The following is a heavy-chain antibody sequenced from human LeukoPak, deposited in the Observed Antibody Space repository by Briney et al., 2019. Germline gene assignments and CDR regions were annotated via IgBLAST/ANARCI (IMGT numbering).Heavy chain of an antibody. CDR3: ARGSPPYCSGGSCYPKDFDY. CDR1: GYTFTSYG. CDR2: ISAYNGNT. J-gene: IGHJ4*02. Sequence: GASVKVSCKASGYTFTSYGISWVRQAPGQGLEWMGWISAYNGNTNYAQKLQGRVTMTTDTSTSTAYMELRSLRSDDTAVYYCARGSPPYCSGGSCYPKDFDYWGQGTLVTVSS. D-gene: IGHD2-15*01. V-gene: IGHV1-18*01.